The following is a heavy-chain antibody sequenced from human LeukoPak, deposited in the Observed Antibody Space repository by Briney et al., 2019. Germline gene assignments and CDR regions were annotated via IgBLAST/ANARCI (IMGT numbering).Heavy chain of an antibody. D-gene: IGHD6-13*01. V-gene: IGHV4-59*08. CDR3: ARHVRSSSWYFSY. Sequence: SETLSLTCTVSGGSISSYYWSWIRQPPGKGLEWIGYIYYSGSTNYNPSLKSRVTISVDTSKNQFSLKLSSVTAADTAVYYCARHVRSSSWYFSYWGQGTLVTVSS. CDR2: IYYSGST. CDR1: GGSISSYY. J-gene: IGHJ4*02.